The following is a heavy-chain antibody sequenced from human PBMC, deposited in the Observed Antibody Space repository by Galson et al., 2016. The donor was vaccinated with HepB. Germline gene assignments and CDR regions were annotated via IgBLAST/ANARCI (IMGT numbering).Heavy chain of an antibody. CDR3: ARAMGYSFNSGFDWFDP. CDR2: ISYSGST. Sequence: YWSWIRQPPGKGLELIGYISYSGSTNYNPSLKSRVTISGDTSKNQFSLRLSSVTAADTAIYYCARAMGYSFNSGFDWFDPWGQGTLVTVSS. D-gene: IGHD5-18*01. CDR1: Y. V-gene: IGHV4-59*01. J-gene: IGHJ5*02.